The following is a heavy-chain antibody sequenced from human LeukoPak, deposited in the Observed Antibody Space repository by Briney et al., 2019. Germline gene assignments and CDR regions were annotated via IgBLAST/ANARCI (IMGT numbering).Heavy chain of an antibody. V-gene: IGHV1-58*01. CDR2: IVVGSGNT. CDR3: AADTRSSGYYLEYNWFDP. D-gene: IGHD3-22*01. J-gene: IGHJ5*02. Sequence: ASVKVSCKASGFTFTSSAVQWVRQARGQRLEWIGWIVVGSGNTNYAQKFQGRVTITRDMSTSTVYMELSSLRSEDTAVYYCAADTRSSGYYLEYNWFDPWGQGTLVTVSS. CDR1: GFTFTSSA.